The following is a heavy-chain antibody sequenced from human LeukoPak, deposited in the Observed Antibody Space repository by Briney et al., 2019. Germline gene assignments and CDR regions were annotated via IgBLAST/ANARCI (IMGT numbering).Heavy chain of an antibody. CDR3: ARGGIAARFAY. CDR2: ISSGSSSI. J-gene: IGHJ4*02. D-gene: IGHD6-6*01. Sequence: AGSLRLSCAASGFTFSSYEMNWVRQAPGKGLEWVSYISSGSSSIFYADSVKGRFTISRDNAKNSLYLQTNSLRVEDTAVYYCARGGIAARFAYWGQGTLVTVSS. V-gene: IGHV3-48*03. CDR1: GFTFSSYE.